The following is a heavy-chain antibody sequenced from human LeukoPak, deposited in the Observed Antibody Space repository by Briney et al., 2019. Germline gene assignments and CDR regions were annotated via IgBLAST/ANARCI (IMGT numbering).Heavy chain of an antibody. V-gene: IGHV4-34*01. CDR1: GGSFSGYY. Sequence: SETLSLTCAVSGGSFSGYYWSWIRQPPGKGLEWIGEINHSGSTNNNPSLKSRVTISVDPSKNQFSLELTSVTAADTAVYYCARSRYSNYGWFDHWGQGTLVTVSS. J-gene: IGHJ5*02. CDR3: ARSRYSNYGWFDH. D-gene: IGHD4-11*01. CDR2: INHSGST.